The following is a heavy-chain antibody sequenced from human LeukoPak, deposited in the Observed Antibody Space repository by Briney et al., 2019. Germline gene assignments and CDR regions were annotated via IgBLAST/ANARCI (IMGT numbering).Heavy chain of an antibody. CDR3: AGGRYYSWGRRPGYLGY. D-gene: IGHD3-10*01. CDR2: MDNFGLK. Sequence: PGGSLRLSCAASEFSVNNNYVDWVRQAPGKGLEWVASMDNFGLKYYAASVQGRCTISRDSSRDMVFLQMNSVRSDDTAVYYCAGGRYYSWGRRPGYLGYWGLGTLVTVSS. J-gene: IGHJ4*02. V-gene: IGHV3-53*01. CDR1: EFSVNNNY.